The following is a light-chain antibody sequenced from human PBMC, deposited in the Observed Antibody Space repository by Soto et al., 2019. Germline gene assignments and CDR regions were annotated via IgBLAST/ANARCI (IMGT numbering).Light chain of an antibody. Sequence: EIVLTQSPGTLSLSPGERATLSCRASQSVSSNYLVWYQQKPGQAPRLLIYGASSRATGIPDRFSGSGSGTDFTLTISRLEPEDIAVYCCQQYGSSPPTFGQGTKVEIK. V-gene: IGKV3-20*01. CDR3: QQYGSSPPT. CDR1: QSVSSNY. CDR2: GAS. J-gene: IGKJ1*01.